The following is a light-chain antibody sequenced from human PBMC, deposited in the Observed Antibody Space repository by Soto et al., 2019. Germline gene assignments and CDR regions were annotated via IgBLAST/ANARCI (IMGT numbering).Light chain of an antibody. CDR1: QSISTS. J-gene: IGKJ2*01. CDR2: DAS. V-gene: IGKV1-5*01. Sequence: DIQMTQSPSTLSASVGDRVTITCRASQSISTSLAWYQQKPGKAPKFLIYDASSLESGVPSRFSGSGSGTEFTLTISSLQPDDFASYYCQQYNSDYTFGQGTMLEIK. CDR3: QQYNSDYT.